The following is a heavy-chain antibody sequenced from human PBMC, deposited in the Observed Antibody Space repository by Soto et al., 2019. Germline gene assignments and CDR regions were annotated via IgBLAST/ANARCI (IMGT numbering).Heavy chain of an antibody. CDR3: ARGGRHTVVVAAPPLNFDY. V-gene: IGHV1-18*01. Sequence: ASVKVSCKASGYTFTSYGISWVRQAPGQGLEWMGWISAYNGNTNYAQKLQGRVTMTTDTSTSTAYMELRSLRSDDTAVYYCARGGRHTVVVAAPPLNFDYWGQGTLVTVSS. J-gene: IGHJ4*02. CDR1: GYTFTSYG. D-gene: IGHD2-15*01. CDR2: ISAYNGNT.